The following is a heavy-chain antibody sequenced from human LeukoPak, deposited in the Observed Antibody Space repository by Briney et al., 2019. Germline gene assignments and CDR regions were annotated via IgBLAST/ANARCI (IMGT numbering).Heavy chain of an antibody. Sequence: GGSLRLSCAASGFTFSSYAMSWVRQAPGKGLEWVSAISGSGGSTYYADSAKGRFTISRDNSKNTLYLQMNSLRAEDTAVYYCAKDRGDYGYFDLWGRGTLVTVSS. CDR1: GFTFSSYA. V-gene: IGHV3-23*01. CDR2: ISGSGGST. D-gene: IGHD4-17*01. J-gene: IGHJ2*01. CDR3: AKDRGDYGYFDL.